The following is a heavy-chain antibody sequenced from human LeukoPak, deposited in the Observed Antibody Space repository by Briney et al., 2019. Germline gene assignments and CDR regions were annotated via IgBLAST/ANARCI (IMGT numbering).Heavy chain of an antibody. V-gene: IGHV3-21*01. Sequence: GGSLRLSCAASGFTFSGYTMNWVRRAPGKGLEWVSSISKSSSSIYQADSVKGRFTISRDNAKTSLYLQMNSLRAEDSALYYCVRGDSRDFWGQGTLVTVSS. CDR3: VRGDSRDF. CDR2: ISKSSSSI. CDR1: GFTFSGYT. J-gene: IGHJ4*02. D-gene: IGHD1-26*01.